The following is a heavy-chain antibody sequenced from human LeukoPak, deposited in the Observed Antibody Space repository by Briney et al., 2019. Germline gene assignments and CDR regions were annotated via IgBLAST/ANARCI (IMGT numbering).Heavy chain of an antibody. D-gene: IGHD3-10*01. V-gene: IGHV3-30*02. CDR1: GFTFSNYG. CDR3: AKGDYFGSGFDY. CDR2: VFYDGSNQ. J-gene: IGHJ4*02. Sequence: GGSLRLSCAASGFTFSNYGLHWVCQVPGKGLEWVAFVFYDGSNQYYADSVKGRFTISRDNSKYTLYLQMNSLRVEDTAVYYCAKGDYFGSGFDYWGQGTLVIVST.